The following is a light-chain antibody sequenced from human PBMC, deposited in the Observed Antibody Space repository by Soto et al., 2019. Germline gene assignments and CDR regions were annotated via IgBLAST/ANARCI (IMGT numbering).Light chain of an antibody. CDR3: QQYDSYPRT. CDR2: KAS. Sequence: DIQMTQSPSTLSASVGDRVTITCRASQSIRNWLAWYQQKPGKAPKLLIYKASSLETGVPSRFSGSGSGTEFTLTICCLQPDDLATYYCQQYDSYPRTFGQGTKVEI. J-gene: IGKJ1*01. CDR1: QSIRNW. V-gene: IGKV1-5*03.